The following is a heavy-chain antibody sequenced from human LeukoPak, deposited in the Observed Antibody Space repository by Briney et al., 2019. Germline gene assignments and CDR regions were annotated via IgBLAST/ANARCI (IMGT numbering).Heavy chain of an antibody. CDR1: GFTFSSYW. J-gene: IGHJ6*02. CDR3: ARGSEWKLGLDV. D-gene: IGHD4-23*01. CDR2: INGGGSTT. V-gene: IGHV3-74*01. Sequence: SGGSLRLSCAASGFTFSSYWMHWVRQAPGKGLVWVSHINGGGSTTSYADSVKGRFTISRDNAMNTLYLQMSSLRAEDTAVYYCARGSEWKLGLDVWGQGTTVTVSS.